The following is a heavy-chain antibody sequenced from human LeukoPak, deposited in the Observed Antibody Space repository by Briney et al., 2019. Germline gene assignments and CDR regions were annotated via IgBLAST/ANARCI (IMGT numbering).Heavy chain of an antibody. V-gene: IGHV4-39*07. D-gene: IGHD1-1*01. Sequence: SETLSLTCTVSGGSISSSSYCWGGLHPPPGRRLWCVGSFHSGGTTYNPTPKNRRSISVDTSKNKVSLKLRSVTTADTALSYYARDGNRVLASDMWGQGTMVTVSS. CDR2: FHSGGTT. J-gene: IGHJ3*02. CDR3: ARDGNRVLASDM. CDR1: GGSISSSSYC.